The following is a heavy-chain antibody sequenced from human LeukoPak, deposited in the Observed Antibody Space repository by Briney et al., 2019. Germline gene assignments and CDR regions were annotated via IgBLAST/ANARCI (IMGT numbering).Heavy chain of an antibody. J-gene: IGHJ4*02. V-gene: IGHV3-74*01. CDR2: INSDGSST. CDR1: GFTFRSDW. CDR3: ARDKDGAVTTGDY. Sequence: GGSLRLSCAASGFTFRSDWMHWVRQAPGKGLVWVSRINSDGSSTSYADSVKGRFTISRDNAKNTLYLQMNSLRAEDTAVYYCARDKDGAVTTGDYWGQGTLVTVSS. D-gene: IGHD4-17*01.